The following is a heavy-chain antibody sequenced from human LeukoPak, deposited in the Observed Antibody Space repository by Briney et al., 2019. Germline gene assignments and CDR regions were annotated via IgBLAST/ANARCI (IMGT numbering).Heavy chain of an antibody. CDR1: GFTFSSYE. CDR3: ARKSSGYYYDYFDY. V-gene: IGHV3-48*03. D-gene: IGHD3-22*01. J-gene: IGHJ4*02. Sequence: GGSLRLSCAASGFTFSSYEMNWVRQAPGKGLEWVSYISSSGSTIYYADSVKGRFTISRDNAKNSLYLQMNSLRAEDTAVYYCARKSSGYYYDYFDYWGQGTLVTVSS. CDR2: ISSSGSTI.